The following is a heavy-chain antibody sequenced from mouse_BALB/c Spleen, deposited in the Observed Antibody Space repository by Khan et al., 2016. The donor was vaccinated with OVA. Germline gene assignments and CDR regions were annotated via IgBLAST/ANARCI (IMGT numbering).Heavy chain of an antibody. D-gene: IGHD1-1*01. CDR3: ATSYFYGYCFDY. CDR1: GFTFNSYG. CDR2: ISGDSNTI. Sequence: EVQLVESGGGLVQPGGSRKLSCAASGFTFNSYGMHWIRQAPEKGLEWVAYISGDSNTIHYADTVKGRFTISRDNPKNTLFLQMTRLMSEDTAMYYCATSYFYGYCFDYWGPGTTLTVS. J-gene: IGHJ2*01. V-gene: IGHV5-17*02.